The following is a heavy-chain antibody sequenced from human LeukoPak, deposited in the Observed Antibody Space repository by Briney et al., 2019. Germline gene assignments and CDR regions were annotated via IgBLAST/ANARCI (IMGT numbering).Heavy chain of an antibody. D-gene: IGHD4-17*01. V-gene: IGHV4-38-2*02. Sequence: SSETLSLTCTVSGYSISSGYYWGWIRRPPGKGREWIGSIYHSGSTYYNPSLKSRVTISVDTSKNQFSLKLSSVTAADTAVYYCARVGDYGDSWGWLDPWGQGTLVTVSS. J-gene: IGHJ5*02. CDR2: IYHSGST. CDR3: ARVGDYGDSWGWLDP. CDR1: GYSISSGYY.